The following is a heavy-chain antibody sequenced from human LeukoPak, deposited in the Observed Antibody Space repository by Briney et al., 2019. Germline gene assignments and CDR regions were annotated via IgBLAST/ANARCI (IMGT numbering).Heavy chain of an antibody. CDR1: GFTFSSYA. Sequence: HSGGSLRLSCAASGFTFSSYAMSWVRQAPGKGLEWVSAISGSGGSTYYADSVKGRFTISRDNSKNTLYLQMNSLRAEDTAVYYCAKRWHSSSYYDYWGQGTLVTVSS. CDR2: ISGSGGST. D-gene: IGHD6-6*01. V-gene: IGHV3-23*01. CDR3: AKRWHSSSYYDY. J-gene: IGHJ4*02.